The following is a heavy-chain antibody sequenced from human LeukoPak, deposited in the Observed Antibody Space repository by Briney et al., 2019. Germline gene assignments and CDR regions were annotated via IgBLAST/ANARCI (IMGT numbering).Heavy chain of an antibody. CDR2: ISSSSSYT. V-gene: IGHV3-11*06. CDR3: ARRDTAMGLDY. CDR1: GFTFSDYY. D-gene: IGHD5-18*01. J-gene: IGHJ4*02. Sequence: GRSLRLSCAASGFTFSDYYMSWICQAPGKGLEWVSYISSSSSYTNYADSVKGRFTISRDNAKNSLYLQMNSLRAEDTAVYYCARRDTAMGLDYWGQGSLVTVSS.